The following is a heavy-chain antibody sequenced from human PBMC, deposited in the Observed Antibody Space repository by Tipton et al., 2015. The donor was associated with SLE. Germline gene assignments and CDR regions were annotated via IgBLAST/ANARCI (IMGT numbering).Heavy chain of an antibody. CDR3: AGARGVSLSWFDP. D-gene: IGHD3-10*01. V-gene: IGHV4-61*05. Sequence: TLSLTCTVSGGSISSSSYYWGWIRQPPGKGLEWIGYVYYSGSTNYNPSLKSRVTISVDTSKNQFSLKLSSVTAADTAVYYCAGARGVSLSWFDPWGQGTLVTVSS. J-gene: IGHJ5*02. CDR2: VYYSGST. CDR1: GGSISSSSYY.